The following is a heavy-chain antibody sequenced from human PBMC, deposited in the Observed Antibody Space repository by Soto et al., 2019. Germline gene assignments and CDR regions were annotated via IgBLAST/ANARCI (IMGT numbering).Heavy chain of an antibody. CDR2: ISPSSGHI. CDR3: SGCSGGACHKNYGMDV. Sequence: EVHLVESGGCLVKPGGSLRLSCAVSGFTFSSCTMNWVSQAPGKRLEWVSSISPSSGHIYYADSEKGRFTISRDNAKNSLFLQMTTLRGEDTAVYYCSGCSGGACHKNYGMDVWGQGTTVTVSS. CDR1: GFTFSSCT. D-gene: IGHD2-15*01. V-gene: IGHV3-21*06. J-gene: IGHJ6*02.